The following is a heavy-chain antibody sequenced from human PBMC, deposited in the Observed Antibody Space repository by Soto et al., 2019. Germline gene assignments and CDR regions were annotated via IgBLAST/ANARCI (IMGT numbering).Heavy chain of an antibody. J-gene: IGHJ5*02. CDR2: IYYSGST. D-gene: IGHD3-10*02. CDR1: GGSISSYY. CDR3: ARLQPMIGNNWFDP. Sequence: SETLSLTRTVSGGSISSYYWSWIRQPPGKGLEWIGYIYYSGSTNYNPSLKSRVTISVDTSKNQFSLKLSSVTAADTAVYYCARLQPMIGNNWFDPWGQGTLVTVSS. V-gene: IGHV4-59*01.